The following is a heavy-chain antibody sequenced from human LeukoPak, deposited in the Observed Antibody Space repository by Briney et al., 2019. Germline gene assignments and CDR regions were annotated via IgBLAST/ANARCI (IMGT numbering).Heavy chain of an antibody. CDR3: ARRKLGRGSAFDI. V-gene: IGHV4-34*01. Sequence: SETLSLTCAVYGESFSGYFWNWIRQPPGKGLEWIGEINHSGSTNYNPSLKSRVTISVDTSKNQFSLKLSSVTAADTAVYYCARRKLGRGSAFDIWGQGTMVTVSS. J-gene: IGHJ3*02. CDR1: GESFSGYF. D-gene: IGHD7-27*01. CDR2: INHSGST.